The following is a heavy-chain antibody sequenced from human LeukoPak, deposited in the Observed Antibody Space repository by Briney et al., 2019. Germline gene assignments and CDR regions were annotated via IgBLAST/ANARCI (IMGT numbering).Heavy chain of an antibody. Sequence: PGRSLRLSCAASGFTFSSYGMHWVRQAPGKGLEWVSVIWYDGSNKYYADSVKGRFTISRDNSKNTLYLQMNSLRAEDTAVYYCAREATDYYDSSGYYPDWGQGTLVTVSS. CDR3: AREATDYYDSSGYYPD. D-gene: IGHD3-22*01. J-gene: IGHJ4*02. CDR2: IWYDGSNK. V-gene: IGHV3-33*01. CDR1: GFTFSSYG.